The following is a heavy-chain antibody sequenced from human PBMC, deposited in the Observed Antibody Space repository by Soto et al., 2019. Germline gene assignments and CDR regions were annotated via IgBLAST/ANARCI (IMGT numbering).Heavy chain of an antibody. J-gene: IGHJ4*02. CDR3: GRDGALGDTAVVDS. V-gene: IGHV3-33*01. CDR1: GFTFSTYG. CDR2: IWYDGSNK. Sequence: QVQLVESGGGVVQPGKSLRLSCAASGFTFSTYGMHWVRQAPGKGLEWVAVIWYDGSNKYHGDSLKGRFTISRDNSKKSLYLQINNERAEDRAVYYCGRDGALGDTAVVDSWGQGTLVTVSP. D-gene: IGHD5-18*01.